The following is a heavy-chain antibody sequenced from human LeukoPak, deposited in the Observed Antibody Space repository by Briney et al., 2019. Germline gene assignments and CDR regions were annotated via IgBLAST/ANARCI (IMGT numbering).Heavy chain of an antibody. D-gene: IGHD3-10*01. CDR2: IMEDGREK. Sequence: PGGSLRLSCATSGFTFSSSWMSWVRQAPGKGLECVADIMEDGREKYYVDSVKGRFTISRDNAKNSLYLQMSSLRAEDTAVYYCARGGRPDYWGQGTLVTVSS. J-gene: IGHJ4*02. CDR1: GFTFSSSW. V-gene: IGHV3-7*01. CDR3: ARGGRPDY.